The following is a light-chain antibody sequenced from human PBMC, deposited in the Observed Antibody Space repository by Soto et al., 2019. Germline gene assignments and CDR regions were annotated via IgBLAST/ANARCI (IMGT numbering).Light chain of an antibody. CDR1: SSNIGSNT. Sequence: QSVLTQPPSASGTPGQRVTISCSGSSSNIGSNTVNWYQQLPGTAPKLLIYNNYQRPSGVPDRFSASKSGTSASLAISGLQSEDEADYYCAAWDDRLNGPVFGGGTKLTVL. CDR2: NNY. V-gene: IGLV1-44*01. CDR3: AAWDDRLNGPV. J-gene: IGLJ2*01.